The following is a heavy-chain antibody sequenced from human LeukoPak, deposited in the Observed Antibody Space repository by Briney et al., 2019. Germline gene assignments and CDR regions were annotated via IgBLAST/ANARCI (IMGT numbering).Heavy chain of an antibody. CDR3: AILSSSWPDY. CDR2: ISPYNGRT. V-gene: IGHV1-18*01. J-gene: IGHJ4*02. Sequence: ASVKVSGKAFNYTFTSYGISWVRQAPGKGLEWMAWISPYNGRTLYSAKLQGRVTLTRDTTTDTAYMELTSLKSDDTAVYYCAILSSSWPDYWGQGTLVTVSS. CDR1: NYTFTSYG. D-gene: IGHD6-13*01.